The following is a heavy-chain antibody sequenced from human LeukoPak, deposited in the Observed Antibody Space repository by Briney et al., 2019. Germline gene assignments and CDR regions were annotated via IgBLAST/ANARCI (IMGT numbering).Heavy chain of an antibody. Sequence: GESLKISCKGSGYSFTSYWIGWVRQMPGKGLGWMGIIYPGDSDTRYSPSFQGQVTITADKSISTAYLQWSSLKASDTGMYYCARSMRLVVAATAIDYWGQGTLVTVSS. V-gene: IGHV5-51*01. J-gene: IGHJ4*02. CDR3: ARSMRLVVAATAIDY. D-gene: IGHD2-15*01. CDR1: GYSFTSYW. CDR2: IYPGDSDT.